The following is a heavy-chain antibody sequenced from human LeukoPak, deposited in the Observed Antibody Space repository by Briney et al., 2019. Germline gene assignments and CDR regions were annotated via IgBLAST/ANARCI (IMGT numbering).Heavy chain of an antibody. CDR1: GYTFITYG. J-gene: IGHJ4*02. Sequence: ASVKVSCKASGYTFITYGISWVRQAPGQGLEWMGWISTYNGDTNYAQKLQGRVTMTTDTSTSTAYMELRSLRFDDTAVYYCGRGPFCSGATCYSQYFDYWGQGTLVTVSS. D-gene: IGHD2-15*01. CDR2: ISTYNGDT. V-gene: IGHV1-18*01. CDR3: GRGPFCSGATCYSQYFDY.